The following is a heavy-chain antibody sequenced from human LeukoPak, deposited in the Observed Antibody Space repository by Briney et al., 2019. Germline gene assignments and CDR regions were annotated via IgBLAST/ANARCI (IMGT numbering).Heavy chain of an antibody. CDR3: ARVDTAIQPGPFDY. Sequence: SETLSLTCTVSGGSISSYYWSWIRQPPGKGLEWIGYIYYSGSTNYNPSLKSRVTISVDTSKNQFSLKLSSVTAADTAVYYCARVDTAIQPGPFDYWGQGTLVTVSS. D-gene: IGHD5-18*01. CDR2: IYYSGST. J-gene: IGHJ4*02. V-gene: IGHV4-59*08. CDR1: GGSISSYY.